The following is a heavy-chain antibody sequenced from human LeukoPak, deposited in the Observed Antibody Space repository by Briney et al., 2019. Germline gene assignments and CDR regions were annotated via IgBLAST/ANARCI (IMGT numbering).Heavy chain of an antibody. D-gene: IGHD6-6*01. CDR2: ISGSGGTT. J-gene: IGHJ5*02. Sequence: GGSLRLSCAASGFTFSSHTMSWVRQAPGKGLEWVSAISGSGGTTSYADSVKGRFTISRDNSKNTLYVQMNSLRAEDTAVYYCAKEAGQLVKRFDPWGQGTLVTVYS. V-gene: IGHV3-23*01. CDR3: AKEAGQLVKRFDP. CDR1: GFTFSSHT.